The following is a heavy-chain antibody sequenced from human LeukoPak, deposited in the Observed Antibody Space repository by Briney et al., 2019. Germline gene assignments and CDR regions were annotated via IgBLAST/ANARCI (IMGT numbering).Heavy chain of an antibody. CDR3: VKGWDFRNDAFDI. J-gene: IGHJ3*02. Sequence: PGGSLRLSCSASGFSFKNYVMHWVRQAPGKGLEYVSVISSNGGSTYYADSVKGRFTISRDNSKNTLYLQMISLRAEDKGVYYCVKGWDFRNDAFDIWGQGTLVTVSS. CDR2: ISSNGGST. V-gene: IGHV3-64D*06. CDR1: GFSFKNYV. D-gene: IGHD1-26*01.